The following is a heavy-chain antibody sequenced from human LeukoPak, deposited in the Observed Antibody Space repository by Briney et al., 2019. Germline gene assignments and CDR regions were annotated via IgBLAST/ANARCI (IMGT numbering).Heavy chain of an antibody. Sequence: PSETLSLTCTVSGDSISGYYWSWIRQPPGKGLEWIGYIYSSGSTNYNPSLKSRVTISVDTSTNQFSLKLSSVTAADTAVYYCARRLKGIASDWGQGTLVTVSS. CDR3: ARRLKGIASD. CDR2: IYSSGST. D-gene: IGHD6-13*01. J-gene: IGHJ4*02. CDR1: GDSISGYY. V-gene: IGHV4-59*08.